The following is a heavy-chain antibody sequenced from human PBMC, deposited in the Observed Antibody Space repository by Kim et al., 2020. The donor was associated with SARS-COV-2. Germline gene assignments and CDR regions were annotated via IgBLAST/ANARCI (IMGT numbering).Heavy chain of an antibody. CDR2: IYYSGST. Sequence: SETLSLTCTVSGGSISSSSYYWGWIRQPPGKGLEWIGSIYYSGSTYYNPSLKSRVTISVDTSKNQFSLKLSSVTAADTAVYYCARDNYYDSSGYYGVDYWGQGTLVTVSS. D-gene: IGHD3-22*01. J-gene: IGHJ4*02. V-gene: IGHV4-39*07. CDR1: GGSISSSSYY. CDR3: ARDNYYDSSGYYGVDY.